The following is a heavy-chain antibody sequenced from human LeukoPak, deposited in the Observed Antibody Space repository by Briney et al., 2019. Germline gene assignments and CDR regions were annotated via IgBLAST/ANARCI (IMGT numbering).Heavy chain of an antibody. CDR3: ARGRYCSGGNCYFDY. CDR2: TKQDGSEK. J-gene: IGHJ4*02. D-gene: IGHD2-15*01. V-gene: IGHV3-7*05. CDR1: GFTFSSYW. Sequence: GGSLRLSCAASGFTFSSYWMSWVRQAPGKGLEWVANTKQDGSEKYSVDSVKGRFTISRDNAKNSLYLQMNSLRAEDTAVYYCARGRYCSGGNCYFDYWGQGTLVTVSS.